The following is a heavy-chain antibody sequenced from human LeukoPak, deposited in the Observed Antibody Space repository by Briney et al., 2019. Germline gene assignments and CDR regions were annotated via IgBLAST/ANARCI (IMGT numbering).Heavy chain of an antibody. V-gene: IGHV3-23*01. CDR3: AKVPTWVMADY. CDR1: GFTFSSYA. J-gene: IGHJ4*02. D-gene: IGHD2-8*01. Sequence: GGSLRLSCAASGFTFSSYAMSWVRQAPGKGLEWVSAIIGSGGSTYYADSVKGRFTISRDNSTNTLYLQMISLRAEDTTVYYCAKVPTWVMADYWGQGTLVTVSS. CDR2: IIGSGGST.